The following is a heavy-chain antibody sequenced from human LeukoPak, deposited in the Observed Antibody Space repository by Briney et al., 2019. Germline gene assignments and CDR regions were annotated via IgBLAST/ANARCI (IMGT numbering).Heavy chain of an antibody. V-gene: IGHV4-59*08. J-gene: IGHJ4*02. D-gene: IGHD6-13*01. CDR3: ARGKRGYSSSWYDY. Sequence: SETLSLTCTVSGGSISSYYWSWIRQPPGKGLEWIGYIYYSGSTNYNPSLKSRVTISVDTSKNQFSLKLSSVTAADTAVYYCARGKRGYSSSWYDYWGQGTLVTVSS. CDR1: GGSISSYY. CDR2: IYYSGST.